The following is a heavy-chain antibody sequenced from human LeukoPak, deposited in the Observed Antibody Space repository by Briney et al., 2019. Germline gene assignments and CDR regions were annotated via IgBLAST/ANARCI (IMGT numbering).Heavy chain of an antibody. Sequence: SEALSLTCTVSGGSISSSSYYWAWLRQPPEKGLEWIGSIHYSGSGYYNPSLRSRVPISLDSSRSQFSVRLSSVSAADTAVYSCARDGGETVDGGGDTNWFDPWGQGTLVTVSS. D-gene: IGHD6-19*01. J-gene: IGHJ5*02. CDR2: IHYSGSG. V-gene: IGHV4-39*07. CDR1: GGSISSSSYY. CDR3: ARDGGETVDGGGDTNWFDP.